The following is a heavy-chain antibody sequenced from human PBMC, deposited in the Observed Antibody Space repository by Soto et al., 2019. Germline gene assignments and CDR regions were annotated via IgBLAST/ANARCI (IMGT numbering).Heavy chain of an antibody. V-gene: IGHV3-30-3*01. CDR3: ARDRGYSGYDSLDY. D-gene: IGHD5-12*01. CDR2: ISYDGSNE. CDR1: GFTFSSYA. Sequence: QVQLVESGGGVVQPGRSLRLSCAASGFTFSSYAIHWVRQAPGKGLGWVAVISYDGSNEYYADSVKGRFTISRDNSKNTLYLQLNSMRGEDTAVYYCARDRGYSGYDSLDYWGQGTLVTVSS. J-gene: IGHJ4*02.